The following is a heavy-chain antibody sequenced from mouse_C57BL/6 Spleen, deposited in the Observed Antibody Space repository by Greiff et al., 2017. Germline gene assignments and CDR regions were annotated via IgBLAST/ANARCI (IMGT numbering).Heavy chain of an antibody. Sequence: QVQLQQSGAELARPGASVKLSCKASGYTFTSYGISWVKQRTGQGLEWIGEIYPRSGNTYYNEKFKGKATLTADKSSSTAYMELRSLTSEDSAVYFCARARITTVVEGYAMDYWGQGTSVTVSS. D-gene: IGHD1-1*01. V-gene: IGHV1-81*01. CDR3: ARARITTVVEGYAMDY. CDR2: IYPRSGNT. J-gene: IGHJ4*01. CDR1: GYTFTSYG.